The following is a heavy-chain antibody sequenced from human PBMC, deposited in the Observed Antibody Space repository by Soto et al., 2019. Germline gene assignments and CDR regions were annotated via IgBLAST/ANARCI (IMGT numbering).Heavy chain of an antibody. V-gene: IGHV5-51*01. CDR2: MYPGDSDT. Sequence: PGESLKISCKGSGYRFTNYWIGWVRQMPGKGLEWMGIMYPGDSDTIYSPPFQGLVTISVDKSTNTAYLQWSSLKASDTAMYYCARGVVVAGTTNGFDIWGQGTMVTVSS. D-gene: IGHD6-19*01. J-gene: IGHJ3*02. CDR1: GYRFTNYW. CDR3: ARGVVVAGTTNGFDI.